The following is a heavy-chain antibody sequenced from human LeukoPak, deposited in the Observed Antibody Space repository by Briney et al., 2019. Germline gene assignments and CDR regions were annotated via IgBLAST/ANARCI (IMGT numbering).Heavy chain of an antibody. CDR2: IWHDESIK. Sequence: GGSLRLSCGASGSTFSASDMHWVRQAPGKGLEWVAVIWHDESIKSYADSMKGRFTVSKDNAKNSLYLQMNSLRAEDTAVYYCARVQVGDIVATWDYYYGMDAWGQGTTVTVSS. D-gene: IGHD5-12*01. CDR3: ARVQVGDIVATWDYYYGMDA. J-gene: IGHJ6*02. V-gene: IGHV3-33*01. CDR1: GSTFSASD.